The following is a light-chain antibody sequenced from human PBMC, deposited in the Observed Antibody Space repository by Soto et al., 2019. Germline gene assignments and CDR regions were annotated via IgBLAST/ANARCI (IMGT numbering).Light chain of an antibody. Sequence: LTQPASVSGSPGQAITISCTGSGGSIASNYVQWYQQRPGSAPTIVIFEDNQRPSGVPDRFSGSIDTSSNSASLTISGLKTEDEADYYCQSYDSDSQGVFGGGTKLTVL. CDR1: GGSIASNY. CDR3: QSYDSDSQGV. CDR2: EDN. V-gene: IGLV6-57*02. J-gene: IGLJ3*02.